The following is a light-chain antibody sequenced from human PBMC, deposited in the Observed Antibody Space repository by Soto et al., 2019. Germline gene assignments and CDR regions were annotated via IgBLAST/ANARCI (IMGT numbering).Light chain of an antibody. CDR1: QSVSSK. Sequence: TQSPSSLSASVGDRVTITCRVSQSVSSKLAWYRQRPGQAPRLVIYDTSTRATGVPARFSGSGSGKEFTLTISSLQSEDFAVSYSQHYNNWPPWTLGKGTKVEI. CDR2: DTS. CDR3: QHYNNWPPWT. V-gene: IGKV3-15*01. J-gene: IGKJ1*01.